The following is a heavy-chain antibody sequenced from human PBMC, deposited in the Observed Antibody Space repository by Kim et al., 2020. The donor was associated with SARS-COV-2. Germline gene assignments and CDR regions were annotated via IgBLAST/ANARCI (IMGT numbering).Heavy chain of an antibody. J-gene: IGHJ2*01. CDR3: ARFVLDETYYYDSSGFETRYFDL. CDR2: INPNSGGT. V-gene: IGHV1-2*02. D-gene: IGHD3-22*01. Sequence: ASVKVSCKASGYTFTGYYMHWVRQAPGQGLEWMGWINPNSGGTNYAQKFQGRVTMTRDTSISTAYMELSRLRSDDTAVYYCARFVLDETYYYDSSGFETRYFDLWGRGTLVTVSS. CDR1: GYTFTGYY.